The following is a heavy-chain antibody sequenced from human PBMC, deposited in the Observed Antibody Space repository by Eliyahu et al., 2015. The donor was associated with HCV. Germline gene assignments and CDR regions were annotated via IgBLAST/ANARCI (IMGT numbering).Heavy chain of an antibody. CDR3: ASGGGGIAVTGTGGWFDP. D-gene: IGHD6-19*01. J-gene: IGHJ5*02. Sequence: QVQLQESGPGLVKPSETLSLTCXVSGGSITTYYWSXXRQPPGKGLEWIGYIHYSGXXNXNPXLKSRVTISIDTSKNQFSLNLTSVTAADTAMYYCASGGGGIAVTGTGGWFDPWGQGTLVTVSS. V-gene: IGHV4-59*01. CDR2: IHYSGXX. CDR1: GGSITTYY.